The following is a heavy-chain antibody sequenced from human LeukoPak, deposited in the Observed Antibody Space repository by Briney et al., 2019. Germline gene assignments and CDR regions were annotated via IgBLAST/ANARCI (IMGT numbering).Heavy chain of an antibody. Sequence: SQTLSLTCTVSGGSISSGSYFWNWIRQRPGKGLEWIGYIYYSGSTYYNPSLKSRVTISVDTSKNQFSLNLSSVTGADTAVYYCARLPPAFWSGTHFDYWGQGTLVTVSS. V-gene: IGHV4-31*03. CDR3: ARLPPAFWSGTHFDY. J-gene: IGHJ4*02. CDR1: GGSISSGSYF. D-gene: IGHD3-3*01. CDR2: IYYSGST.